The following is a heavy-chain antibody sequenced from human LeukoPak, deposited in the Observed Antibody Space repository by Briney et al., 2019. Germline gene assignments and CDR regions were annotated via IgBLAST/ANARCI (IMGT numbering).Heavy chain of an antibody. D-gene: IGHD2-2*02. CDR2: ISSSSSYI. CDR1: GFTFSSYS. J-gene: IGHJ6*03. CDR3: ARAQRIVPAAIQALYYYYYMDV. V-gene: IGHV3-21*01. Sequence: GGSLRLSCAASGFTFSSYSMNWVRQAPGKGLEWVSSISSSSSYIYYADSVKGRFTISRDNAKNSLYLQMNSLRAEDTAVYYCARAQRIVPAAIQALYYYYYMDVWGKGTTVTVSS.